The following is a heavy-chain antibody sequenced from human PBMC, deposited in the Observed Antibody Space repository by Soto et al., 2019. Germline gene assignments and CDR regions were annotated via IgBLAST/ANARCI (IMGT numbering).Heavy chain of an antibody. Sequence: ASVKVSCKASGYAFTSYGISWVRQAPGQGLEWMGWISAYNGNTNYAQKLQGRVTMTTDTSTSTAYMELRSLRSDDTAVYYCARDQERQWLDDYYYYGMDVWGQGTTVTVSS. J-gene: IGHJ6*02. CDR1: GYAFTSYG. V-gene: IGHV1-18*04. D-gene: IGHD6-19*01. CDR3: ARDQERQWLDDYYYYGMDV. CDR2: ISAYNGNT.